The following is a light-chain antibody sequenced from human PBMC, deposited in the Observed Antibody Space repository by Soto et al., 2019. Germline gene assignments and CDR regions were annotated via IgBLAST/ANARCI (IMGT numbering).Light chain of an antibody. CDR3: CSYAGSSTLYV. CDR1: SSDGGSYNL. CDR2: EGT. Sequence: QSVLTQPASVSGSRGQSVSICCTGNSSDGGSYNLVSWYQQHPDKAPQLIIYEGTQRPSGVSSRFSGSKSGNTASLTISGLQAEDEADYYCCSYAGSSTLYVFGTG. J-gene: IGLJ1*01. V-gene: IGLV2-23*01.